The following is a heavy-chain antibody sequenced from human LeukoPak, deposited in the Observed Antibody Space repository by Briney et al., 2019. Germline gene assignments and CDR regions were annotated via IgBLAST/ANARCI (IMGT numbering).Heavy chain of an antibody. CDR2: IIPIFGTA. Sequence: SVKVSCKASGGTFSSYAISWVRQAPGQGLEWMGGIIPIFGTANYAQKFQGRVTITADESTSTAYMELSSLRSEDTAVYYCARVSEYYLNAFDIWGQGTMVTVSS. J-gene: IGHJ3*02. CDR1: GGTFSSYA. CDR3: ARVSEYYLNAFDI. D-gene: IGHD3-16*01. V-gene: IGHV1-69*13.